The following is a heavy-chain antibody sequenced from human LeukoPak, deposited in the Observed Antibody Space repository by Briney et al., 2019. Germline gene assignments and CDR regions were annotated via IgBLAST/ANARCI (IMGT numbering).Heavy chain of an antibody. Sequence: SETLSLTCTVSGGSISSYYWGWIRQPPGKGLEWIGSMYYSGSTYYNPSLKSRVTISVDTSKNQFSLKLSSVTAADTAVYYCARETSQKGAHYMDVWGKGTTVTISS. CDR3: ARETSQKGAHYMDV. D-gene: IGHD3-16*01. CDR2: MYYSGST. V-gene: IGHV4-39*02. J-gene: IGHJ6*03. CDR1: GGSISSYY.